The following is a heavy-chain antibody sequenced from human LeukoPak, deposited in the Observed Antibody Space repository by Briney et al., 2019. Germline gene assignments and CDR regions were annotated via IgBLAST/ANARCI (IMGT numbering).Heavy chain of an antibody. Sequence: KPGGSLRLSCAASGFTFSSYSMNWVRQAPGKGLEWVSSISSSSSYIYYADSVKGRFTNSRDNAKNSLYLQMNSLRAEDTAVYYCARGPGYSSGWYPRWGQGTLVTVSS. D-gene: IGHD6-19*01. V-gene: IGHV3-21*01. CDR2: ISSSSSYI. CDR1: GFTFSSYS. J-gene: IGHJ4*02. CDR3: ARGPGYSSGWYPR.